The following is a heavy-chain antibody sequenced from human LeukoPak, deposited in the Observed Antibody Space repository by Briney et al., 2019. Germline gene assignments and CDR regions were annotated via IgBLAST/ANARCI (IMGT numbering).Heavy chain of an antibody. CDR3: ARETVTVVGNWCDP. CDR2: ISSRSTLI. V-gene: IGHV3-11*01. D-gene: IGHD6-19*01. J-gene: IGHJ5*02. Sequence: GGSLRLSCAASGFSFSDYYMSWIRQAPGKGLEWVSYISSRSTLIYYADSVKGRFTISRDNAKNSLYLQMNSLRVDDTAVYYCARETVTVVGNWCDPWGQGTLVTVSS. CDR1: GFSFSDYY.